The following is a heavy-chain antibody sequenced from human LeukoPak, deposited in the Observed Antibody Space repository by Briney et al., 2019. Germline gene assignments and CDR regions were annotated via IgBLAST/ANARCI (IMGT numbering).Heavy chain of an antibody. Sequence: PSETLSLTCTVSGGSISSYYWSWIRQPPGKGLEWIGYIYYSGSTNYNPSLKSRVTISVDTSKNQFSLKLSSVTAADTAVYYCARDQVGLDYWGQGTLVTVSS. CDR3: ARDQVGLDY. V-gene: IGHV4-59*01. CDR2: IYYSGST. J-gene: IGHJ4*02. CDR1: GGSISSYY.